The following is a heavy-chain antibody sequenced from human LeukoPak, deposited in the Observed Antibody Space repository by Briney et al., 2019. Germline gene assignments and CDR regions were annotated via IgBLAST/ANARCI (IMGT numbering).Heavy chain of an antibody. V-gene: IGHV1-18*01. CDR3: ARDQRKTRFDP. CDR2: ISAYNGYT. CDR1: GYTFTSHG. Sequence: ASVKVSCKASGYTFTSHGISWVRQAPGQWLEWMGWISAYNGYTIYAQKFQGRVTMTTDTSTSTAYMELRSLRSDDTAVYYCARDQRKTRFDPWGQGTLVTVSS. J-gene: IGHJ5*02.